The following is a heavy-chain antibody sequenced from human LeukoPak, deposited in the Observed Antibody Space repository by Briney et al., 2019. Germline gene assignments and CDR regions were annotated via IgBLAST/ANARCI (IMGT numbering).Heavy chain of an antibody. V-gene: IGHV3-21*01. CDR3: ARVAHGAFDI. CDR2: ISSSSSYI. J-gene: IGHJ3*02. Sequence: GGSLRLSCAASGFTFSSYSMNWVRQAPGKGLEWVSSISSSSSYIYYADSVKGRFTIPRDNAKNSLYLQMNSLRAEDTAVYYCARVAHGAFDIWGQGTMVTVSS. D-gene: IGHD5-12*01. CDR1: GFTFSSYS.